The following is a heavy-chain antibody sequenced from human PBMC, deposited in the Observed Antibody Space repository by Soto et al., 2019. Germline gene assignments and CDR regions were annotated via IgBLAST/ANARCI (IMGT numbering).Heavy chain of an antibody. CDR2: IWYDGSNK. CDR3: ATTGYYYDSSGYPGLNY. Sequence: ESGGGVVQPGRSLRLSCAASGFTFSSYGMHWVRQAPGKGLEWVAVIWYDGSNKYYADSVKGRFTISRDNSKNTLYLQMNSLRAEDTAVYYCATTGYYYDSSGYPGLNYWGQGTLVTVSS. J-gene: IGHJ4*02. V-gene: IGHV3-33*01. D-gene: IGHD3-22*01. CDR1: GFTFSSYG.